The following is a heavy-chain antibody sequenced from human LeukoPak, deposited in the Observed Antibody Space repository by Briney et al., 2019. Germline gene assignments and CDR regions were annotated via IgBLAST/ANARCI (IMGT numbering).Heavy chain of an antibody. CDR1: CGPIRSYY. J-gene: IGHJ6*02. D-gene: IGHD3/OR15-3a*01. Sequence: PSETLSHTFTVSCGPIRSYYWTWIRQPPGKGLAWIGYIYSSGTTNFNPSLQSRVTMSVDTSKNQFSLKLRSVTAADTAVYSCARLDPTPQAMDVWGQGTTVTVSS. CDR2: IYSSGTT. CDR3: ARLDPTPQAMDV. V-gene: IGHV4-59*08.